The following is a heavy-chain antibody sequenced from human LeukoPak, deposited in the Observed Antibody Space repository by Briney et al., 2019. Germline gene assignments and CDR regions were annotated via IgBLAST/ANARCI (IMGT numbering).Heavy chain of an antibody. Sequence: GGSLRLSCAASGFTFSNAWMSWVRQAPGKGLEWVGRIKSKTDGGTTDYAAPVKGRFTISRDDSKNTLYLQMNSLKTEDTAVYYCTTEYYYDSSSVYFDYWGQGTLVTVSS. CDR3: TTEYYYDSSSVYFDY. D-gene: IGHD3-22*01. V-gene: IGHV3-15*01. CDR2: IKSKTDGGTT. J-gene: IGHJ4*02. CDR1: GFTFSNAW.